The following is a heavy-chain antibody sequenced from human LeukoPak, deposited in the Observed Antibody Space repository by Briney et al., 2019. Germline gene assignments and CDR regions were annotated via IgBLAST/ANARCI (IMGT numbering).Heavy chain of an antibody. V-gene: IGHV4-38-2*02. Sequence: TSETLSLTCTVSGYSIGSGYYWGWIRQPPGKGLEWIGCIYHRGSTYYNPSLKSRVTISVDTSKNQFSLKLSSVTAADTAVYYCARDRPVVVGANDAFDIWGQGTMVTVSS. CDR1: GYSIGSGYY. CDR2: IYHRGST. J-gene: IGHJ3*02. CDR3: ARDRPVVVGANDAFDI. D-gene: IGHD1-26*01.